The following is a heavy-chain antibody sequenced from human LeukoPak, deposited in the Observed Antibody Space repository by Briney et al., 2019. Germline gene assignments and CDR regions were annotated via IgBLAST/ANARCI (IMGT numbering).Heavy chain of an antibody. Sequence: SETLSLTCAVYGGSFSGYYWSWIRQHPGKGLEWIGYIYYSGSTYYNPSLKSRVTISVDTSKNQFSLKLSSVTAADTAVYYCARHIAAAGTGAFDIWGQGTMVTVS. CDR2: IYYSGST. V-gene: IGHV4-31*11. CDR3: ARHIAAAGTGAFDI. D-gene: IGHD6-13*01. CDR1: GGSFSGYY. J-gene: IGHJ3*02.